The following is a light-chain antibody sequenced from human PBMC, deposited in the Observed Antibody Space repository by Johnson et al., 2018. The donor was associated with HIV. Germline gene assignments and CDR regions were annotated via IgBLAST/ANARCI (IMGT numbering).Light chain of an antibody. CDR2: ENN. V-gene: IGLV1-51*01. J-gene: IGLJ1*01. Sequence: QSVLTQPPSVSAAPGQKVTISCSGSSSNIGNNYVSWYQQLPGTAPKLLIYENNKRPSGIPDRFSGSKFGTSATLAITGLQTGDEADDYCGTWDSSLSVYVFGTGTKVTVL. CDR1: SSNIGNNY. CDR3: GTWDSSLSVYV.